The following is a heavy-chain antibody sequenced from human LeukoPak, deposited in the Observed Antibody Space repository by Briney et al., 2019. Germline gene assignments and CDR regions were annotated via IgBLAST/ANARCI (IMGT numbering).Heavy chain of an antibody. D-gene: IGHD6-19*01. Sequence: PSETLSPTCAVYGGSFSGYYWSWIRQPPGKGLEWIGEINHSGSTNYNPSLKSRVTISVDTSKNQFSLKLSSVTAADTAVYYCARLAVAGRFDYWGQGTLVTVSS. J-gene: IGHJ4*02. CDR1: GGSFSGYY. V-gene: IGHV4-34*01. CDR3: ARLAVAGRFDY. CDR2: INHSGST.